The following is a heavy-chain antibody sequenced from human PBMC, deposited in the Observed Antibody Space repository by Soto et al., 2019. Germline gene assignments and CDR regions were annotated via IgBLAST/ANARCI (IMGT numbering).Heavy chain of an antibody. V-gene: IGHV4-30-4*01. CDR1: GGSISSGDYY. Sequence: NPSETLSLTCTVSGGSISSGDYYWSWIRQPPGKGLEWIGYIYYSGSTYYNPSLKSRVTISVDTSKNQFSLKLSSVTAADTAVYYCARDKIVVVPAAIRGIYYYYGMDVWGQGTTVTVSS. D-gene: IGHD2-2*01. CDR2: IYYSGST. J-gene: IGHJ6*02. CDR3: ARDKIVVVPAAIRGIYYYYGMDV.